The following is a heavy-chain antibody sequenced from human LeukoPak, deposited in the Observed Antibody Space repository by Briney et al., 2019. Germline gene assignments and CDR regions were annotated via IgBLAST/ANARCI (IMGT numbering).Heavy chain of an antibody. V-gene: IGHV4-59*01. Sequence: SETLSLTCTVSGGSISSYYWSWIRQPPGKGLEWIGYIYYSGSTNYNPSLKSRVTISVDTSKNQFSLKLSSMTAADTAVYYCAREVGYFGSSFDYWGQGTLVTVSS. D-gene: IGHD6-6*01. CDR2: IYYSGST. CDR1: GGSISSYY. CDR3: AREVGYFGSSFDY. J-gene: IGHJ4*02.